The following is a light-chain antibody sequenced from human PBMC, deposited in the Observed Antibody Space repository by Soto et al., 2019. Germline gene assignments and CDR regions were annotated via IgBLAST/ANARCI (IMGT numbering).Light chain of an antibody. CDR1: SSDLGAYNY. V-gene: IGLV2-11*01. CDR3: CSFAGTYLV. Sequence: QSVLTQPRSVSESPAQSVTISCTGTSSDLGAYNYVSWYQQHPGKVPKLIIYDVIKRPSGVPDRFSGSKSGNTASLTISGLQAEDEADYYCCSFAGTYLVFGGGTKLTVL. J-gene: IGLJ3*02. CDR2: DVI.